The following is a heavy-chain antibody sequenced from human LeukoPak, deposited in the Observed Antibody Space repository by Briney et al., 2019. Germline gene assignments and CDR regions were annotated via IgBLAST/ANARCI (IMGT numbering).Heavy chain of an antibody. D-gene: IGHD1-26*01. CDR3: ATRVGAALQD. J-gene: IGHJ1*01. CDR1: GGSFSGYY. Sequence: PETLSLTCAVYGGSFSGYYWSWIRQPPGKGLEWIGEINHSGSTNYNPSLKSRVTISVDTSKNQFSLKLSSVTAADTAVYYCATRVGAALQDWGQGTLVTVSS. CDR2: INHSGST. V-gene: IGHV4-34*01.